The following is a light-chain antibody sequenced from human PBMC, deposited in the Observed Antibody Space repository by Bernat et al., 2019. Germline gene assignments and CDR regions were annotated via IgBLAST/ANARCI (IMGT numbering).Light chain of an antibody. CDR1: SSDVGAYKY. J-gene: IGLJ2*01. V-gene: IGLV2-14*01. CDR2: DVN. Sequence: QSALTQPASVSGSPGQSITISCTRTSSDVGAYKYVSWYQQHPGKAPKLMIYDVNNRPSGISNRFSGSKSGNTASLTISCLQAEDEADYYCTSNISSSTLVLFGGGTKLTVL. CDR3: TSNISSSTLVL.